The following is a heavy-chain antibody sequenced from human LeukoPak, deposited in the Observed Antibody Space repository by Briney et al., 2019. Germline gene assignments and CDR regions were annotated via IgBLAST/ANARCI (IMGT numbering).Heavy chain of an antibody. Sequence: SETLSLTCTVSGGSITSYYWSWIRQPPGKGLEWIGYIYYSGSTNYNPSLKSRVTISVDTSKSQFSLKLSSVTAADTAVYYCASVTYSGYDSYYFDYWGQGTLVTVSS. CDR2: IYYSGST. CDR3: ASVTYSGYDSYYFDY. J-gene: IGHJ4*02. D-gene: IGHD5-12*01. V-gene: IGHV4-59*01. CDR1: GGSITSYY.